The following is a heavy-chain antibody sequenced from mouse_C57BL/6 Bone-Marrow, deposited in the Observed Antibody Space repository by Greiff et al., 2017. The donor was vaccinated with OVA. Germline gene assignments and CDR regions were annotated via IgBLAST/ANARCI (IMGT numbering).Heavy chain of an antibody. CDR1: GFTFSDYY. J-gene: IGHJ2*01. CDR2: ISNGGGST. V-gene: IGHV5-12*01. D-gene: IGHD4-1*01. CDR3: ARRVWDLYYFDY. Sequence: EVQLVESGGGLVQPGGSLKLSCAASGFTFSDYYMYWVRQTPEKRLEWVAYISNGGGSTYYPDTVKGRFTISRDNAKNTLYLQMSRLKSEDTAMYYCARRVWDLYYFDYWGQGTTLTVSS.